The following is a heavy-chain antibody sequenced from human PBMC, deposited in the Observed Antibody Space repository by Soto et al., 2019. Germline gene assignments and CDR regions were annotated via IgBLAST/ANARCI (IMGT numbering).Heavy chain of an antibody. CDR2: ISWDGGST. V-gene: IGHV3-43*01. J-gene: IGHJ6*02. CDR3: AKALAPPSYCGGDCYSYYYYGMDV. Sequence: GGSLRLSCAASGFTFDGYTMHWVRQAPGKGLEWVSLISWDGGSTYYADSVKGRFTISRDNSKNSLYLQMNSLRTEDTALYYFAKALAPPSYCGGDCYSYYYYGMDVWGQGTTVTVSS. D-gene: IGHD2-21*02. CDR1: GFTFDGYT.